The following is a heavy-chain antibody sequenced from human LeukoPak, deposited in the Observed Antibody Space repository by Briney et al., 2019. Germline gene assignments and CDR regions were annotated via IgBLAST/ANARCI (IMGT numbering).Heavy chain of an antibody. CDR3: ARDQSLYYYYMDV. CDR1: GGTFSSYA. CDR2: ISAYNGNT. Sequence: ASVKVSCKASGGTFSSYAISWVRQAPGQGLEWMGWISAYNGNTNYAQKLQGRVTMTTDTSTSTAYMELRSLRSDDTAVYYCARDQSLYYYYMDVWGKGTTVTISS. J-gene: IGHJ6*03. V-gene: IGHV1-18*01.